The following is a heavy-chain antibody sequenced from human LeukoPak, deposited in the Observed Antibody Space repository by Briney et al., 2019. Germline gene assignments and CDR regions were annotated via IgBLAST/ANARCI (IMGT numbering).Heavy chain of an antibody. Sequence: GSLRLSCTASRFPFSSYSMHWVRQAPGKGLEWVAVISYDGSNKYYADSVKGRFTISRDNSKNTLYLQMNSLRAEDTAVYYCAGDGLYDSSGYQVRDWGQGTLVTVSS. CDR2: ISYDGSNK. CDR1: RFPFSSYS. CDR3: AGDGLYDSSGYQVRD. J-gene: IGHJ4*02. V-gene: IGHV3-30*04. D-gene: IGHD3-22*01.